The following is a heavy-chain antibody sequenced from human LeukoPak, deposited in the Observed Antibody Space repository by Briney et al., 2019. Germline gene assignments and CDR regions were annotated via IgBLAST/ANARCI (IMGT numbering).Heavy chain of an antibody. J-gene: IGHJ4*02. CDR2: IYYSGST. CDR3: AGGAWLVIMYYFDY. V-gene: IGHV4-59*12. CDR1: GGSISSYY. Sequence: PSETLSLTCTVSGGSISSYYWSWIRQPPGKGLEWIGYIYYSGSTNYNPSLKSRVTISVDTSKNQFSLKLSSVTAADTAVYYCAGGAWLVIMYYFDYWGQGTLVTVSS. D-gene: IGHD6-19*01.